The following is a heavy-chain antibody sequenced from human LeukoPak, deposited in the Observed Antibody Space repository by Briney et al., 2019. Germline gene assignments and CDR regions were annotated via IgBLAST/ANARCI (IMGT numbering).Heavy chain of an antibody. Sequence: GGSLRLSCAASGFTFGNYAMSWVRQAPGKGLEWVSTISSSGDSTNSADSVTGRFTISRDNAKNTLYVQMNSLRAEDTAVYCAARGYCSGTSCLLGYWGQGTLVTVSS. CDR2: ISSSGDST. J-gene: IGHJ4*02. CDR1: GFTFGNYA. D-gene: IGHD2-2*01. V-gene: IGHV3-23*01. CDR3: ARGYCSGTSCLLGY.